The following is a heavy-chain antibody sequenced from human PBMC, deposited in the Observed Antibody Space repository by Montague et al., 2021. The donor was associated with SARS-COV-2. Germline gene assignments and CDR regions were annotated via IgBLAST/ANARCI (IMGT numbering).Heavy chain of an antibody. D-gene: IGHD3-9*01. V-gene: IGHV3-66*01. Sequence: SLRLSCAASGFTVSSNYMSWVRQAPGKGLEWVSVIYSGGSTYYADSVKGRFTISRDNSKNTLYLQMNSLRAKDTAVYYCGRDRHWTNTYYDILTGYQYYYDCIDVWGQGTTVTVSS. CDR3: GRDRHWTNTYYDILTGYQYYYDCIDV. CDR1: GFTVSSNY. J-gene: IGHJ6*02. CDR2: IYSGGST.